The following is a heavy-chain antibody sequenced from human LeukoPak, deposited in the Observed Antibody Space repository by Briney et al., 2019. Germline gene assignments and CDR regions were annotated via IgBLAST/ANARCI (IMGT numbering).Heavy chain of an antibody. D-gene: IGHD6-19*01. CDR3: ARSIAVAGTVADY. V-gene: IGHV1-2*02. CDR2: INPNSGGT. CDR1: GYTFTGYY. J-gene: IGHJ4*02. Sequence: VASVKVSCKASGYTFTGYYMHGVRQAPGQGREWMGWINPNSGGTNYAQKFQGRVTMTRDTSISTAYMELSRLRSDDTDVYYCARSIAVAGTVADYWGQGTLVTVSS.